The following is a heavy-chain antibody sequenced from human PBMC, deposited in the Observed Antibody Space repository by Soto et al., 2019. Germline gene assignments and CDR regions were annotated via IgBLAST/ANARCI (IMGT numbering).Heavy chain of an antibody. Sequence: LRLSCAASGFTFSNAWMSWVRQAPGKGLEWVGRIKSKTDGGTTDYAAPVKGRFTISRDDSKNTLYLQMNSLKTEDTAVYYCTTSLDILTGYYPTFDYWGQGTLVTVSS. CDR2: IKSKTDGGTT. D-gene: IGHD3-9*01. J-gene: IGHJ4*02. CDR1: GFTFSNAW. CDR3: TTSLDILTGYYPTFDY. V-gene: IGHV3-15*01.